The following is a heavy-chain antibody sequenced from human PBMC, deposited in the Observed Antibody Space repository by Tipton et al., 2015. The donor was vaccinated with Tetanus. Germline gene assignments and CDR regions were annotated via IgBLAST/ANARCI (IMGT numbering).Heavy chain of an antibody. V-gene: IGHV6-1*01. Sequence: GLVKPSQTLSLTCAISGDSVSSNSAAWNWIRQSPSRGLEWLGRTYYRSKWYNDYALSVKSRITINPDTSKNQFSLQLKSVTPEDTAVYYCARRKTPSGPTWGSSAPAFDIWGQGTMVTVSS. CDR1: GDSVSSNSAA. CDR2: TYYRSKWYN. D-gene: IGHD7-27*01. CDR3: ARRKTPSGPTWGSSAPAFDI. J-gene: IGHJ3*02.